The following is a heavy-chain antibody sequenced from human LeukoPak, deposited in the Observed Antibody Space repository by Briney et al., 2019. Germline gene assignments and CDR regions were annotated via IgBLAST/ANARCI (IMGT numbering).Heavy chain of an antibody. CDR1: GGSFSGYY. J-gene: IGHJ5*02. CDR3: ARNPRPPFLITMVRGAASLFDP. Sequence: PSETLSLTCAVYGGSFSGYYWSWIRQPPGKGLEWIGGINHSGSTNYNPSLKSRVTISVDTSKNQFSLKLSSVTAADTAVYYCARNPRPPFLITMVRGAASLFDPWGQGTLVTVSS. V-gene: IGHV4-34*01. CDR2: INHSGST. D-gene: IGHD3-10*01.